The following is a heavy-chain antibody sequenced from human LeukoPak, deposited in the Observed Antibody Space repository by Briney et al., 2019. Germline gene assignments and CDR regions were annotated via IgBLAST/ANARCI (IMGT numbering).Heavy chain of an antibody. J-gene: IGHJ5*02. CDR1: GGSISSYY. CDR2: IYYSGST. V-gene: IGHV4-59*08. CDR3: ARHQGDDIVATNWFDP. D-gene: IGHD5-12*01. Sequence: SETLSLTCTVSGGSISSYYWSWIRQPPGKGLEWIGYIYYSGSTNYNPSLKSRVTISVDTSKNQFSLKLSSVTAADTAVYYCARHQGDDIVATNWFDPWGQGTLVTVSS.